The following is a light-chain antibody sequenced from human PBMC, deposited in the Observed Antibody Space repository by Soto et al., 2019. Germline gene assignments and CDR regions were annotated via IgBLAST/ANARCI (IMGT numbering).Light chain of an antibody. J-gene: IGKJ2*01. CDR2: ATS. Sequence: EFVLTQSPCTLSLSPCERSTLSFMASRSVSSSYLAWYQQKPGQAPRLLIYATSTRAAGIPDRFSGSGSGTDFTLTISRLEPDDVAVYYCQQYDTSPPMYTFGQGTKVDIK. CDR3: QQYDTSPPMYT. V-gene: IGKV3-20*01. CDR1: RSVSSSY.